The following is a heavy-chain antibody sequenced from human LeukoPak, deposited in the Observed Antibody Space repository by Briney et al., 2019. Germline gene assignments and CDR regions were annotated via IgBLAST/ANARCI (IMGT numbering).Heavy chain of an antibody. CDR1: GSTFEDYG. CDR2: INWNGDNP. CDR3: ARRSVAGATTGYYYDS. J-gene: IGHJ4*02. D-gene: IGHD1-26*01. V-gene: IGHV3-20*04. Sequence: PGGSLRLSCEASGSTFEDYGMTWVRQRPGKGLEYVCEINWNGDNPVYENSLRGRFTISRDNAKNSVYLQMSSLRVDDTAFYYCARRSVAGATTGYYYDSWGQGTLVTVSS.